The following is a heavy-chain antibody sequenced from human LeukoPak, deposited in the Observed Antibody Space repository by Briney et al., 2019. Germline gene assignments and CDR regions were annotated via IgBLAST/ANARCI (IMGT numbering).Heavy chain of an antibody. Sequence: ASVKVSCKASGYTFTSYDINWVRQATGQGLEWMGWMNPNSDNTGYAQKFQGRVTMTRNTSISTAYMELSSLRSEDTAVYYCARTPSRYPGYYYDSSGYYSGEDYWGQGTLVTVSS. J-gene: IGHJ4*02. CDR1: GYTFTSYD. CDR2: MNPNSDNT. CDR3: ARTPSRYPGYYYDSSGYYSGEDY. D-gene: IGHD3-22*01. V-gene: IGHV1-8*01.